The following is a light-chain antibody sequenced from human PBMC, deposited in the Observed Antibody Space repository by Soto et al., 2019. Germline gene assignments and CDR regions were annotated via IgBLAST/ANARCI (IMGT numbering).Light chain of an antibody. V-gene: IGLV2-18*02. CDR1: SSDVGNYNR. CDR2: EVS. Sequence: QSALTQPPSVSGSPGQSVTISCTGTSSDVGNYNRVSWYQQPPGTAPKVIIYEVSNRPSGVPDRFSGSKSGNTASLTISGLQAEDEADYYCSSYTSSSTYVFGTGIKLTVL. J-gene: IGLJ1*01. CDR3: SSYTSSSTYV.